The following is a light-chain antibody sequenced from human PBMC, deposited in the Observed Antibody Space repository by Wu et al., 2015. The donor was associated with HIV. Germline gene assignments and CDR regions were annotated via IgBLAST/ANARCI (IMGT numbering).Light chain of an antibody. Sequence: GRATLSCRASQSVNNYLAWYQHKPGQAPRLLIYDVSKRATGIPAGFSGSGSGTDFTLTISSLEPEDFAVYYCQQRSSWPLTFGGGTKVEIK. CDR1: QSVNNY. CDR3: QQRSSWPLT. J-gene: IGKJ4*01. CDR2: DVS. V-gene: IGKV3-11*01.